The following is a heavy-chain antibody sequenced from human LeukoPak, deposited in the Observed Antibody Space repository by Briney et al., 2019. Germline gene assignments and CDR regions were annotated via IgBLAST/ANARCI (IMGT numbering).Heavy chain of an antibody. V-gene: IGHV3-13*01. J-gene: IGHJ6*03. CDR3: ARGGSLYDASYSYYLDD. CDR1: GFSFSNCD. CDR2: SGTACIR. D-gene: IGHD2/OR15-2a*01. Sequence: GTLCLTCAVSGFSFSNCDYYWGRQPPRQGMERVSASGTACIRSYPGTVKGRFTISRENAQNSSFLKMNNLRAEDAAVYYSARGGSLYDASYSYYLDDWGKGTRVTVSS.